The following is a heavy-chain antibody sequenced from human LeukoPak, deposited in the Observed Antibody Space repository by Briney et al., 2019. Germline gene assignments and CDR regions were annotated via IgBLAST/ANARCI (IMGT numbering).Heavy chain of an antibody. J-gene: IGHJ3*02. D-gene: IGHD6-6*01. Sequence: GGSLRLSCAASGFTVSSYEMNWVRQAPGKGLEWVSYISSSGNTIKYADSVKGRFTISRDNAKNSLHLQMNSLRAEDTAVYYCARNIAVRSDAFGIWGQGTMVTVSS. CDR1: GFTVSSYE. CDR2: ISSSGNTI. CDR3: ARNIAVRSDAFGI. V-gene: IGHV3-48*03.